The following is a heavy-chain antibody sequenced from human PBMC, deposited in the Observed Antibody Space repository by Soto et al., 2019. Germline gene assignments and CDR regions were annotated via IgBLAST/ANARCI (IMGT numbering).Heavy chain of an antibody. D-gene: IGHD6-6*01. V-gene: IGHV1-69*05. CDR3: ASWIAALDY. CDR2: IIPIFGTA. Sequence: SVKVSCKASGGTFSSYAISWVRQAPGQGLEWMGGIIPIFGTANYAQKFQGRVTMTRDTSTSTVYMELSSLRSEDTAVYYCASWIAALDYWGQGTLVTVSS. CDR1: GGTFSSYA. J-gene: IGHJ4*02.